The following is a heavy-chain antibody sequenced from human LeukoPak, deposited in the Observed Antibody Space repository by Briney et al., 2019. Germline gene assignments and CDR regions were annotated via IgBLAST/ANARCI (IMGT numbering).Heavy chain of an antibody. V-gene: IGHV3-30*18. CDR1: GFTFSSYG. Sequence: PGGSLRLSCAASGFTFSSYGMHWVRQAPGKGLEWVAVISYDGSNKYYADSVKGRFTISRDNSKNTLYLQMSSLRAEDTAVYYWAKEDNRGSSLYFDYWGQGTLGTVSS. CDR3: AKEDNRGSSLYFDY. CDR2: ISYDGSNK. J-gene: IGHJ4*02. D-gene: IGHD1-26*01.